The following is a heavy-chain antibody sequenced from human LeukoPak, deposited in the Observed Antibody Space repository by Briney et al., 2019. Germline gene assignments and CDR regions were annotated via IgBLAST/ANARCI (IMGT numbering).Heavy chain of an antibody. CDR2: IRYDGSDK. D-gene: IGHD1-26*01. V-gene: IGHV3-30*02. CDR1: GFTFSSYG. Sequence: GGSLRLSCAASGFTFSSYGMYWVRQAPGKGLEWVAFIRYDGSDKYYADSVKGRFTISRDNSKNTLYLKMNSLRDEDTAVYYCARDRSDRGSYHYFDYWGQGTLVTVSS. J-gene: IGHJ4*02. CDR3: ARDRSDRGSYHYFDY.